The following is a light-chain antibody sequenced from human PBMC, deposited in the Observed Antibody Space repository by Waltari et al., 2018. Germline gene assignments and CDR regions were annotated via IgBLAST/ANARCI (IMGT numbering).Light chain of an antibody. J-gene: IGLJ2*01. CDR1: SRDIGAFKY. V-gene: IGLV2-14*03. CDR3: SSYAGGNSLGI. CDR2: DVS. Sequence: QSALTQPASVSGSPGQPITISCTGTSRDIGAFKYVSWYQQHPGKAPRLILYDVSSRPSGVPNRFSGSKSGNTASLTISGLQADDDADYYCSSYAGGNSLGIFGAGTKLTVL.